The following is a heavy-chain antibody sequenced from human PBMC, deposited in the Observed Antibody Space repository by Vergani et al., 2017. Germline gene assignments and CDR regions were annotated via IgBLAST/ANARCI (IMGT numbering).Heavy chain of an antibody. D-gene: IGHD2-15*01. Sequence: QVQLQESGPGLVKPSQTLSLTCTVSGGSINSHNYYWSWIRQPAGKGLEWIGRIHTSGSTNYNPSLKSRVTMSEDTPKNQFSLKLTSVTAADTAVYFCAGGSCLGGSCYKPLFDYWGQGILVTVSS. CDR1: GGSINSHNYY. CDR3: AGGSCLGGSCYKPLFDY. CDR2: IHTSGST. J-gene: IGHJ4*02. V-gene: IGHV4-61*02.